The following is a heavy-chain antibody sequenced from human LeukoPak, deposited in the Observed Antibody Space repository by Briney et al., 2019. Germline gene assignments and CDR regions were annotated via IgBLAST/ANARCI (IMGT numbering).Heavy chain of an antibody. V-gene: IGHV4-4*07. D-gene: IGHD4-23*01. Sequence: SETLSLTCTVSGGSISSYFWSWIRQPAGKGLEWIGRIYTSGSTNYNPSLKSRVTMSVDTAKNQLSLTVSSVTAADTAVYYCARDDYGGKGNYYYYYGMDVWGQGTTVTVSS. J-gene: IGHJ6*02. CDR1: GGSISSYF. CDR2: IYTSGST. CDR3: ARDDYGGKGNYYYYYGMDV.